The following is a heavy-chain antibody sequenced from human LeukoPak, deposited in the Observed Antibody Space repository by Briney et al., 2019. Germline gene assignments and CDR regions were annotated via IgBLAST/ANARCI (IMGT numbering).Heavy chain of an antibody. Sequence: GASVKVSCMASGYTFTSYGISWVRQAPGQGLEWTGWISAYNGNTNYAQKLQGRVTITTDTSTSTAYMELRSLRSDDTAVYYCARAGATVTYYYYYYRDVWDKGTTVTVSS. J-gene: IGHJ6*03. D-gene: IGHD4-11*01. CDR2: ISAYNGNT. CDR3: ARAGATVTYYYYYYRDV. CDR1: GYTFTSYG. V-gene: IGHV1-18*01.